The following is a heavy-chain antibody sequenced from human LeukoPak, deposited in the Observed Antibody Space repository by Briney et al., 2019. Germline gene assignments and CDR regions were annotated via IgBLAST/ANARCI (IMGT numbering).Heavy chain of an antibody. V-gene: IGHV4-4*07. Sequence: KPSETLSLTCTVSGDSISSYYWSWIRQPAGKGLEWIGRIYTSGSTNYNPSLKSRVAMSVDTSKNQFSLKLSSVTAADTAVYYCARDLRGYSYGYGGAFDIWGQGTMVTVSS. CDR2: IYTSGST. CDR1: GDSISSYY. D-gene: IGHD5-18*01. CDR3: ARDLRGYSYGYGGAFDI. J-gene: IGHJ3*02.